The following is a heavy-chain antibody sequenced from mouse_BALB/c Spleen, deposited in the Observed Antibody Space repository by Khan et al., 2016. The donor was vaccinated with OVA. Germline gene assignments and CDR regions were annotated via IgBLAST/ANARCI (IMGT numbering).Heavy chain of an antibody. CDR2: ISSGGST. J-gene: IGHJ3*01. Sequence: DVKLQESGGGLVKPGGSLKLSCAASGFTFSSYAMSWVRQTPEKRLEWVASISSGGSTYYPDSVKGRFTISRDNARTILYLQMSSLRSEDTAMYYCARGRSTTASWFAYWGQGTLVTVSA. D-gene: IGHD1-2*01. CDR1: GFTFSSYA. CDR3: ARGRSTTASWFAY. V-gene: IGHV5-6-5*01.